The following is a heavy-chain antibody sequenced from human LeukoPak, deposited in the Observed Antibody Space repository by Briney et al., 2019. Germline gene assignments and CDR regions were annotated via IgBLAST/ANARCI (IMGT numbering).Heavy chain of an antibody. Sequence: GGSLRLSCAASGFTFSSYSLNWVRQAPGKGLQWISYIGTSSSTIYYAASVKGRFTISRDSAKNSLYLQMNSLRAEDTAVYYCARDLGVFGVLDVWGKGTTVTVSS. D-gene: IGHD3-3*01. CDR1: GFTFSSYS. V-gene: IGHV3-48*04. CDR3: ARDLGVFGVLDV. J-gene: IGHJ6*04. CDR2: IGTSSSTI.